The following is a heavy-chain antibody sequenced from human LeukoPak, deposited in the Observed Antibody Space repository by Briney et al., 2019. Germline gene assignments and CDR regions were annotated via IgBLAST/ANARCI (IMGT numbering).Heavy chain of an antibody. V-gene: IGHV1-3*01. CDR1: GYTFTNYA. Sequence: ASVKVSCKGSGYTFTNYAVHWVRQAPGQRLEWLGWINPGNGDTKYSQNSQGRVTATSDTSAATAYVELNSLTSEDTAVYYCARERWHCRVNCYSVYYYALDVWGQGTTVTVSS. CDR2: INPGNGDT. J-gene: IGHJ6*02. CDR3: ARERWHCRVNCYSVYYYALDV. D-gene: IGHD2-15*01.